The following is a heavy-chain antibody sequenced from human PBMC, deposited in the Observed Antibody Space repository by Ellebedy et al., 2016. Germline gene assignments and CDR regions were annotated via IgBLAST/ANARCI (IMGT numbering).Heavy chain of an antibody. CDR3: ARVGYDTSGYAMGY. J-gene: IGHJ4*02. D-gene: IGHD3-22*01. Sequence: GSLRLSCSVSGASINKYSWNWIRQPPGKGLEWIGCVYQTGSTNYHPSLKSRVTISVDTSKNQLSLRLGSVTAADTAVYYCARVGYDTSGYAMGYWGQGALVTVSS. V-gene: IGHV4-59*01. CDR2: VYQTGST. CDR1: GASINKYS.